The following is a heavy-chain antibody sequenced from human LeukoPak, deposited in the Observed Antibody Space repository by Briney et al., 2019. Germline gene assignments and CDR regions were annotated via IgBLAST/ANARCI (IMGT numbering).Heavy chain of an antibody. CDR3: AKNEGSIVVVVAASFDY. D-gene: IGHD2-15*01. J-gene: IGHJ4*02. Sequence: PGASLRLSCAASGFTFSSYAMSWVRKAPGKGLEWVSAISGSGGSTYYADSVKGRFTISRDNSKNTLYLQMNSLRAEDTAVYYCAKNEGSIVVVVAASFDYWGQGTLVTVSS. V-gene: IGHV3-23*01. CDR2: ISGSGGST. CDR1: GFTFSSYA.